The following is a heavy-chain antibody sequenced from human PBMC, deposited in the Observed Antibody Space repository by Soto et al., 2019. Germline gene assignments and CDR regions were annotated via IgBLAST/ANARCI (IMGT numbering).Heavy chain of an antibody. CDR2: INHSGST. CDR1: GGSFSGYY. J-gene: IGHJ5*02. CDR3: ARGAQLLWFGELQNWFDP. D-gene: IGHD3-10*01. Sequence: QVQLQQWGAGLLKPSETLSLTCAVYGGSFSGYYWSWIRQPPGKGLEWIGEINHSGSTNYNPSLKSRVTIAVATSKKQFSLKLSSVTAADTAVYYCARGAQLLWFGELQNWFDPWGQGTLVTVSS. V-gene: IGHV4-34*01.